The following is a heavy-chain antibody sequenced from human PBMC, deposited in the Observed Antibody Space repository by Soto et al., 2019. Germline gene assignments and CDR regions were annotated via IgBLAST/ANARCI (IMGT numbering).Heavy chain of an antibody. V-gene: IGHV3-23*01. CDR3: VRQAKLTTVTANVGYYYGLDV. CDR2: MSGSGSGT. J-gene: IGHJ6*02. CDR1: GFRFSTYD. D-gene: IGHD4-4*01. Sequence: DVQLLESGGGLVQPGGSLRLSCAASGFRFSTYDMSRVRQAPGKGLEWVSVMSGSGSGTYYADSVKGRFTISRDNSKNTLYLQVNSLRAEDTAVYYCVRQAKLTTVTANVGYYYGLDVWGQGTTVTVSS.